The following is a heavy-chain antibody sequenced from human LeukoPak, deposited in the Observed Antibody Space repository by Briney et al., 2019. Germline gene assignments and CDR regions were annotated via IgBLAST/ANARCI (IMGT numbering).Heavy chain of an antibody. CDR2: IRYDGDVK. V-gene: IGHV3-30*02. D-gene: IGHD2-21*01. J-gene: IGHJ3*01. CDR1: GFIFSDYG. Sequence: PGGSLRLSCAASGFIFSDYGMHWVRQAPGRGLKWVAFIRYDGDVKYYADSVKGRFTISRDDSKNTLYLQMNSLSPEDTAVYYCANFAGAFDVWGQGTMVTVSS. CDR3: ANFAGAFDV.